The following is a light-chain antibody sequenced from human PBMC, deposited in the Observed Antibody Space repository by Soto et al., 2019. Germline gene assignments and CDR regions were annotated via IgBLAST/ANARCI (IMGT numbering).Light chain of an antibody. V-gene: IGKV3-11*01. CDR2: DAS. Sequence: EIVLTQSPATLSFSPGERVILSCRARQSVSSYLNWYQHKPGQAPRLLIYDASNRATGIPARFSGSGSGTDFTLTISSLEPEDFAVYYCQHRINWPLTFGGGTKLEIK. CDR1: QSVSSY. CDR3: QHRINWPLT. J-gene: IGKJ4*01.